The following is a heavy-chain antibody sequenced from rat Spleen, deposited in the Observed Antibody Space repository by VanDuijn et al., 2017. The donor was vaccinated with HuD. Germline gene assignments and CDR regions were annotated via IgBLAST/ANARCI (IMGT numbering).Heavy chain of an antibody. CDR2: VSPTGGST. V-gene: IGHV5-19*01. D-gene: IGHD1-10*01. CDR1: GFTFSNYG. J-gene: IGHJ3*01. CDR3: ARGDNNYGWFAY. Sequence: EVQLVESGGGLVQPGRSLKLSCAASGFTFSNYGMHWIRQAPTKGLEWVASVSPTGGSTYYRDSVKGRFTFSRDNAKSTLYLQMDSLRSEDTATYYCARGDNNYGWFAYWGQGTLVTVSS.